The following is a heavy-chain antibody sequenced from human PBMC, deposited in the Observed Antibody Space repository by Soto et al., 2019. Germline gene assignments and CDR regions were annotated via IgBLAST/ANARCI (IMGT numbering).Heavy chain of an antibody. CDR3: ARSRPDQVYYFDY. CDR2: IYPGDSDT. V-gene: IGHV5-51*01. J-gene: IGHJ4*02. Sequence: GESLKISCKGSGYSFTSYWIGWVRQMPGKGLEGMGIIYPGDSDTRYSPSFQGQVTISADKSISTAYLQWSSLKASDTAMYYCARSRPDQVYYFDYWGQGTLVTVSS. CDR1: GYSFTSYW.